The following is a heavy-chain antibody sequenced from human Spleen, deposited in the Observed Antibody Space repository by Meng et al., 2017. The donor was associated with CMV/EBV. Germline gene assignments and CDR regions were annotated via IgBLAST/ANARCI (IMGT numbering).Heavy chain of an antibody. V-gene: IGHV4-39*07. D-gene: IGHD2-2*01. CDR2: MYYTGST. CDR3: ARVTRRSQLAGGFDP. Sequence: SETLSLTCTVSGGSFSRSGYYWGWIRQPPGKGLEWIGTMYYTGSTYYNPSLKSRVTMSIDTSKNQFFLKLSSVTAADTAVYYCARVTRRSQLAGGFDPWGQGTLVTVSS. CDR1: GGSFSRSGYY. J-gene: IGHJ5*02.